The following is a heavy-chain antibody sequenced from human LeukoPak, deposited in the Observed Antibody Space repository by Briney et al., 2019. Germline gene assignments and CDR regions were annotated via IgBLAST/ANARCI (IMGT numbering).Heavy chain of an antibody. D-gene: IGHD6-19*01. J-gene: IGHJ4*02. CDR3: AKDYTSGWKDFDS. CDR2: ISGSGGTT. CDR1: GFTFSSYA. V-gene: IGHV3-23*01. Sequence: PGGSLRLSCAASGFTFSSYAMGWVRQAPGKGLEWVSAISGSGGTTYHADSVKGRFTISRDNSKNTVYLQMNSLRAEDTAIYYCAKDYTSGWKDFDSWGQGALVTVSS.